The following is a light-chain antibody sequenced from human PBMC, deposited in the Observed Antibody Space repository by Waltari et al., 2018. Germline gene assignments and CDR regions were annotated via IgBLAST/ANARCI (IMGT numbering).Light chain of an antibody. J-gene: IGKJ4*01. V-gene: IGKV3-20*01. CDR1: QTVRTTS. CDR2: GAS. CDR3: QQYDISPLT. Sequence: EIVLPQSPGTLSLSPGERATLSCRASQTVRTTSLAWYQQKPGQAPTLLIYGASSRATGIPDRFSGSGSGTDFSLTISSLEPEDFAVYYCQQYDISPLTFGGGTKVEIK.